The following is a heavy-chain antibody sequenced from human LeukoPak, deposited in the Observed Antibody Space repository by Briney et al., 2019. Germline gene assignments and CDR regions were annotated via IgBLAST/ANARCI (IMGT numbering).Heavy chain of an antibody. V-gene: IGHV4-59*01. CDR1: GGSISSYY. D-gene: IGHD6-19*01. CDR3: ARSGIAVAPPYAWFDP. J-gene: IGHJ5*02. CDR2: IYYSGST. Sequence: SETLSLTCTVSGGSISSYYWSWIRQPPGRGLEGIGYIYYSGSTNYNPSLKSRVTISVDTSKNQFSLKLSSVTAADTAVYYCARSGIAVAPPYAWFDPWGQGTLVTVSS.